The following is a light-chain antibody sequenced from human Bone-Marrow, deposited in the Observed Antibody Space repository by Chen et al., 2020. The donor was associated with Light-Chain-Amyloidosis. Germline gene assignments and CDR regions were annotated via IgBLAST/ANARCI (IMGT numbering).Light chain of an antibody. J-gene: IGLJ1*01. Sequence: QSALTQPASVPGSPGQSITISCTGTSSDVGGDNHVSWYQQHPDKAPKLMIYEVTNRPSCVPDRFSGSKSDNTASLTISGLQTEDEADYFCSSYTITNTLVFGSGTRVTVL. V-gene: IGLV2-14*01. CDR3: SSYTITNTLV. CDR2: EVT. CDR1: SSDVGGDNH.